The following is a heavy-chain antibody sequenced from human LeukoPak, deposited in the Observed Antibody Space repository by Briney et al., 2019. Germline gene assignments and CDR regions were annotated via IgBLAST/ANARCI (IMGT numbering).Heavy chain of an antibody. D-gene: IGHD2-2*01. CDR2: FDHEDGEK. CDR3: ATRGYCSSTSCYGFDY. Sequence: ASVKVSCKVSGYTLTELSMHWVRQAPGKGLEWMGGFDHEDGEKIYAQKFQGRVTMTEDTSTDTAYMELSSLRSEDTAVYYCATRGYCSSTSCYGFDYWGQGTLVTVSS. J-gene: IGHJ4*02. CDR1: GYTLTELS. V-gene: IGHV1-24*01.